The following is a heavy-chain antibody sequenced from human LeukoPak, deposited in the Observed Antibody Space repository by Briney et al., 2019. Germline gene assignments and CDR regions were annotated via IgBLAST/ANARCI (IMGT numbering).Heavy chain of an antibody. D-gene: IGHD3-22*01. J-gene: IGHJ5*02. CDR2: ISAYSGNT. V-gene: IGHV1-18*01. Sequence: ASVKVSCKASGYTFTSYGISWVRQAPGQGLEWMGWISAYSGNTNYAQKLQGRVTMTTDTSTSTAYMELRSLRSDDTAVYYCARLGTTYYDSSGYYSNWFDPWGQGTLVTVSS. CDR1: GYTFTSYG. CDR3: ARLGTTYYDSSGYYSNWFDP.